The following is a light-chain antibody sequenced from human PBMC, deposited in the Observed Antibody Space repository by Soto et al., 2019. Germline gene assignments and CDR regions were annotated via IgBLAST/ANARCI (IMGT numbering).Light chain of an antibody. Sequence: QSVLTQPASVSGSPGQSITISCTGTSSDVGGYDFVSWYQHRPGKAPKLIIHDVNNRPSGLSNRFSGSKSGNTASLTISGLQTEDEADYYCSSYTSSHTRVFGTGTKVTVL. V-gene: IGLV2-14*01. CDR1: SSDVGGYDF. CDR3: SSYTSSHTRV. CDR2: DVN. J-gene: IGLJ1*01.